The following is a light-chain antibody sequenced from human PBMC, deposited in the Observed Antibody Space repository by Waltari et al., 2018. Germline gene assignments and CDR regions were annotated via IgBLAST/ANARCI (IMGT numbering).Light chain of an antibody. J-gene: IGLJ1*01. Sequence: QSALTQPASGSGSPGQSITISCTGSSDDIGAFDYVSWYQEHPGKAPKVIIFDVGQRPSGVSDRFSGSKSGNTASLTISGLQAEDEADYYCSSYTTSTTFYVFGTGTTVTVL. CDR3: SSYTTSTTFYV. CDR2: DVG. V-gene: IGLV2-14*03. CDR1: SDDIGAFDY.